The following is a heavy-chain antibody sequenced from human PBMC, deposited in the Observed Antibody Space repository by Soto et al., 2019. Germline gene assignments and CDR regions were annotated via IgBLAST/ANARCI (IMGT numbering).Heavy chain of an antibody. V-gene: IGHV1-3*04. J-gene: IGHJ4*02. Sequence: QVQLVQSGAEVKKPGDSVKLSCKTSGYTFNSYAIHWVRQAPGQRLEWTGWINIGNGDTKYSQMFQGRVTITRDASASTVYMELRSLRYEDTALFYCARLFSGNYYFDYWGQGTLVTVPS. CDR3: ARLFSGNYYFDY. D-gene: IGHD1-26*01. CDR1: GYTFNSYA. CDR2: INIGNGDT.